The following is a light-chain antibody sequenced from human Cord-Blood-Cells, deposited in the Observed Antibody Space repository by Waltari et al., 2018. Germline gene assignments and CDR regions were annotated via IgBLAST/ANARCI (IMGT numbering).Light chain of an antibody. CDR2: EVS. J-gene: IGLJ2*01. V-gene: IGLV2-8*01. Sequence: QSALTQPPSASGSPGQSVTISCPGTTRDVGGYNYVPWYQQPPGKAPKLMIYEVSKRPSGVPDRFSGSKSGNTASLTVSGLQAEDEADYYCSSYAGSNNFVVFGGGTKLTVL. CDR1: TRDVGGYNY. CDR3: SSYAGSNNFVV.